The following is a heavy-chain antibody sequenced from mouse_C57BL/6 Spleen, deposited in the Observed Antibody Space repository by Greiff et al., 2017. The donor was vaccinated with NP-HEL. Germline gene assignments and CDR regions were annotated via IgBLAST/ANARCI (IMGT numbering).Heavy chain of an antibody. CDR3: VRHGPYYSNYVDYAMDY. CDR1: GFSFNTYA. D-gene: IGHD2-5*01. V-gene: IGHV10-1*01. J-gene: IGHJ4*01. Sequence: EVKLMESGGGLVQPKGSLKLSCAASGFSFNTYAMNWVRQAPGKGLEWVARIRSKSNNYATYYADSVKDRFTISRDDSESMLYLQMNNLKTADTAMYYCVRHGPYYSNYVDYAMDYWGQGTSVTVSS. CDR2: IRSKSNNYAT.